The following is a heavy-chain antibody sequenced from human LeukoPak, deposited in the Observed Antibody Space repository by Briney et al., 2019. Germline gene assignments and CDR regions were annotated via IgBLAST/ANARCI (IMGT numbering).Heavy chain of an antibody. Sequence: GGSLRLSWAASGFTFSTYGMNWVRQAPGKGPEWVSYISSSSDAIYYADSVKGRFTMSRDNAKSSLYLQMNSLRAEDTAMYYCARATRGGYDYWGQGTLVTVSS. V-gene: IGHV3-48*04. CDR2: ISSSSDAI. J-gene: IGHJ4*02. D-gene: IGHD5-24*01. CDR3: ARATRGGYDY. CDR1: GFTFSTYG.